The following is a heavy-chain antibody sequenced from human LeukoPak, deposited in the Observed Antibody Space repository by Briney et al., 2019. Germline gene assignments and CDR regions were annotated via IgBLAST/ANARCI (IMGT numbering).Heavy chain of an antibody. Sequence: SETLSLTCAVYGGSFSGYYWSWIRQPPGKGLEWIGEINHSGSTNYNPSLKSRVTISVDTSKNQFSLKLSSVTAADTAVYYCARGQGNTMIVVVMHFDYWGQGTLVTVSS. D-gene: IGHD3-22*01. CDR3: ARGQGNTMIVVVMHFDY. CDR2: INHSGST. V-gene: IGHV4-34*01. J-gene: IGHJ4*02. CDR1: GGSFSGYY.